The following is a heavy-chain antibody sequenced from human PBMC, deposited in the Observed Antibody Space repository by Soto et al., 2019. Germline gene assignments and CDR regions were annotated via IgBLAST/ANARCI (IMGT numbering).Heavy chain of an antibody. Sequence: GGSLRLSCAASGFTFSDYAMSWVRQPPRKGLDWISAIGGGGITTYYADSVKGRFTISRDNFKNILYLEMNSLTVDDTAVYYCAKGSGGYRPYYFDFWGQGTPVTVSS. CDR1: GFTFSDYA. V-gene: IGHV3-23*01. D-gene: IGHD3-22*01. CDR3: AKGSGGYRPYYFDF. CDR2: IGGGGITT. J-gene: IGHJ4*02.